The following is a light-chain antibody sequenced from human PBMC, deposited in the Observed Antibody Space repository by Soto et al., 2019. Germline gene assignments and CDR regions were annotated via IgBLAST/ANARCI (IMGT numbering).Light chain of an antibody. CDR3: AAWDGSLNGHI. Sequence: QSVLTQPHSASGTPGQRVTISCSGSSSNIGSNSVHWFQQVPGTAPKPLIYSSNQRPSGVPERFSGSKSGTSASLAISGLQSEDEADYYCAAWDGSLNGHIFGTGTKVTV. CDR2: SSN. J-gene: IGLJ1*01. CDR1: SSNIGSNS. V-gene: IGLV1-44*01.